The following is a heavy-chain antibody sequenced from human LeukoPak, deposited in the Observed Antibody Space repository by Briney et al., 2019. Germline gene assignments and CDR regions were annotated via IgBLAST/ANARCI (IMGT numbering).Heavy chain of an antibody. CDR3: ARDRVDLWVGDLLSSFYYYYMDV. Sequence: GGSLRLSCAASGFTFSSYEMNWVRQAPGKGLECVSYISSSGSTIHYADSVKGRFTISRDNAKNSLYLQMNSLRAEDTAVYFCARDRVDLWVGDLLSSFYYYYMDVWGKGTTVTVSS. D-gene: IGHD3-10*01. J-gene: IGHJ6*03. CDR1: GFTFSSYE. V-gene: IGHV3-48*03. CDR2: ISSSGSTI.